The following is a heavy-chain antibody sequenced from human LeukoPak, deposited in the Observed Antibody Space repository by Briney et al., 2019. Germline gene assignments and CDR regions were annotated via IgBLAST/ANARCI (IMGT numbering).Heavy chain of an antibody. CDR1: GLTFSSYA. CDR3: AKDQQQLISVSFDY. V-gene: IGHV3-23*01. Sequence: GGSLRLSCAASGLTFSSYAMSWVRQAPGRGLEWVSAISGSADSTYYADSVKGRFTISRDNSKSTLYLQMNSLRADDTAVYYCAKDQQQLISVSFDYWGQGTLVSVSS. CDR2: ISGSADST. D-gene: IGHD6-13*01. J-gene: IGHJ4*02.